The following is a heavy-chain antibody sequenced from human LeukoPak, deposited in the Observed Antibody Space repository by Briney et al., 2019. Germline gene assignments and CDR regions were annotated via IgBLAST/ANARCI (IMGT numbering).Heavy chain of an antibody. CDR1: GFTFSSYW. CDR3: ARDASWSGYPDY. D-gene: IGHD3-3*01. Sequence: PGGSLRLSCAASGFTFSSYWMHWVRQAPGKGLVWVSRINSDRSSTNYADSVKGRFTSSRDNAKNTLYLQMNSLRAEDTAVYYCARDASWSGYPDYWGQGTLVTVSS. V-gene: IGHV3-74*01. J-gene: IGHJ4*02. CDR2: INSDRSST.